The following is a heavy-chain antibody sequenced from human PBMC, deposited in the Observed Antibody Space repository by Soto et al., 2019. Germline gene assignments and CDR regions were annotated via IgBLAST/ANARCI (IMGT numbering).Heavy chain of an antibody. CDR3: AHRAGASYSERFDA. CDR1: GFSLSTSGVN. Sequence: QITLKASGPTLVKPTQTLTLTCTFSGFSLSTSGVNVGWIRQPPGKALEWLALIYWDDDKLYSPSLKTRLTITEETSKNQVVLSMANMDPVDKATYYCAHRAGASYSERFDAWCQGNLVTVPS. CDR2: IYWDDDK. V-gene: IGHV2-5*02. D-gene: IGHD1-26*01. J-gene: IGHJ5*02.